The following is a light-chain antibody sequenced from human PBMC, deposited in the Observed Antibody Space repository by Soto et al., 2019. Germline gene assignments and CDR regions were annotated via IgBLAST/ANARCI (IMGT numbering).Light chain of an antibody. Sequence: QSALTQHASVSGSPGQSITISCTETSSDVGSYNLVSWYQQHPGKAPKLMIYEGSKRPSGVSNRFSGSKSGNTASLTISGLQAEDEADYYCSSYASSTTPYVFGTGTKVTVL. CDR2: EGS. CDR3: SSYASSTTPYV. V-gene: IGLV2-14*02. J-gene: IGLJ1*01. CDR1: SSDVGSYNL.